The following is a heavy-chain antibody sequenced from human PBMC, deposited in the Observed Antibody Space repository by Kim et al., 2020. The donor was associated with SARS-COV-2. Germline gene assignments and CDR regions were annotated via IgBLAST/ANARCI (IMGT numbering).Heavy chain of an antibody. D-gene: IGHD3-10*01. Sequence: GGSLRLSCAASGFTVSSNYMSWVRQAPGKGLEWVSVIYSGGSTYYADSVKGRFTISRDNSKNTLYLQMNSLRAEDTAVYYCARDRLLWFGEFRSYYYYGMDVWGQGTTVTVSS. CDR3: ARDRLLWFGEFRSYYYYGMDV. J-gene: IGHJ6*02. CDR2: IYSGGST. CDR1: GFTVSSNY. V-gene: IGHV3-66*01.